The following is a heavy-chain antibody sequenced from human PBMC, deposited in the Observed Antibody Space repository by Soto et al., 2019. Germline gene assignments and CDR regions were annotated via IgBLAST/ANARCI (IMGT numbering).Heavy chain of an antibody. CDR3: AKSTRITIFGVVDKYYYCYYGMDV. CDR1: GFTFSSYA. V-gene: IGHV3-23*01. Sequence: PGGSLRVSWAASGFTFSSYAMSWVRQAPGKGLEWVSAISGSGGSTYYADSVKGRFTISRDNSKNTLYLQMNSLRAEDTAVYYCAKSTRITIFGVVDKYYYCYYGMDVWGQGTTVTVSS. D-gene: IGHD3-3*01. CDR2: ISGSGGST. J-gene: IGHJ6*02.